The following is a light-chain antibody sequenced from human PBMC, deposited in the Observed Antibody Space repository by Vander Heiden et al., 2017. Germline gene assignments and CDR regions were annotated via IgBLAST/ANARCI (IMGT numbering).Light chain of an antibody. CDR2: GAS. J-gene: IGKJ1*01. CDR3: KESYSSRT. CDR1: ESINTY. V-gene: IGKV1-39*01. Sequence: DIQMTQSPSSLSASVGDRVTITCRASESINTYLKGYQHKPGKAPKLLIDGASTLQRRVTSTLSGSGSGTDVTRTISRLQPEDFAVFYCKESYSSRTFGTWTK.